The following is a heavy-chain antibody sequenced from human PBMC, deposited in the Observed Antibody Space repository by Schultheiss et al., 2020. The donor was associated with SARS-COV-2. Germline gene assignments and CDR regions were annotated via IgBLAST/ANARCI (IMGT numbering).Heavy chain of an antibody. CDR3: ARDETSGWYRLYYYYGMDV. D-gene: IGHD6-19*01. CDR2: ISSSGSTI. CDR1: GFTFSSYE. Sequence: GGSLRLSCAASGFTFSSYEMNWVRQAPGKGLEWVSYISSSGSTIYYADSVKGRFTISRDNAKNSLYLQMNSLRAEDTAVYYCARDETSGWYRLYYYYGMDVWGQGTTVTVSS. V-gene: IGHV3-48*03. J-gene: IGHJ6*02.